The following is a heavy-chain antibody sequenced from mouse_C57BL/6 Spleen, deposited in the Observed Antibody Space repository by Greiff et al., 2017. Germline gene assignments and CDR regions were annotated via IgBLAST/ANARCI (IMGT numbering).Heavy chain of an antibody. V-gene: IGHV1-50*01. CDR1: GYTFTSYW. D-gene: IGHD2-4*01. CDR2: IDPSDSYT. Sequence: QVQLKQPGAELVKPGASVKLSCKASGYTFTSYWMQWVKQRPGQGLEWIGEIDPSDSYTNYNQKFKGKATLTVDTSSSTAYMQLSSLTSEDAAVYYCARSDDYDEGFAYWGQGTLVTVSA. J-gene: IGHJ3*01. CDR3: ARSDDYDEGFAY.